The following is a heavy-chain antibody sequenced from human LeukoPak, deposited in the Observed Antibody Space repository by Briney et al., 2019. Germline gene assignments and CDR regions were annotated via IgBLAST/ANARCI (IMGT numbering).Heavy chain of an antibody. D-gene: IGHD3-10*01. V-gene: IGHV4-39*07. CDR1: GGSISSSSYY. CDR3: ARTVAMVRGVITYYLDY. Sequence: PSETLSLTCTVSGGSISSSSYYWGWIRQPPGKGLEWIGSIYYSGSTYYNPSLKSRVTISVNTSKNQFSLKLSSVTAADTAVYYCARTVAMVRGVITYYLDYWGQGTLVTVSS. CDR2: IYYSGST. J-gene: IGHJ4*02.